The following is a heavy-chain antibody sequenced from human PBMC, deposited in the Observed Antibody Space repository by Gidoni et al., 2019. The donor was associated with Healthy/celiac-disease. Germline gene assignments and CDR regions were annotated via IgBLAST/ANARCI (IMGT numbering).Heavy chain of an antibody. CDR2: ISGSGGST. V-gene: IGHV3-23*01. D-gene: IGHD3-3*02. CDR3: AKAISRYYFDY. J-gene: IGHJ4*02. Sequence: EVQLLESGGGLVQPGGSLRLSCAASGFTFRSYAMRLVRQAPGKGLEWVSAISGSGGSTYYADSVKGRFTISRDNSKNTLYLQMNSLRAEDTAVYYCAKAISRYYFDYWGQGTLVTVSS. CDR1: GFTFRSYA.